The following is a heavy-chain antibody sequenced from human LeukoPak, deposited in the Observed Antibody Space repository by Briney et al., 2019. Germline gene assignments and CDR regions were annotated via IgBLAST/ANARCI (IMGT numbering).Heavy chain of an antibody. CDR2: AHLTGSS. CDR3: AREKEGTDHDSTAAFHY. J-gene: IGHJ4*02. Sequence: SETLSLTCTVSGTSSRNYYWSWVRQFPGQGLEWLAYAHLTGSSHFSPPFRSRVTTSVDASRNQFSLRLTSMTAADTAVYYCAREKEGTDHDSTAAFHYWGQGILVIASS. CDR1: GTSSRNYY. V-gene: IGHV4-59*01. D-gene: IGHD3-22*01.